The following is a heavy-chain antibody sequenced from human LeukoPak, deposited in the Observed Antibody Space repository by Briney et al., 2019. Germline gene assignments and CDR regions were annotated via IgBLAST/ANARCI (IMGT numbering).Heavy chain of an antibody. J-gene: IGHJ4*02. CDR2: ISAYNGKT. CDR1: GYTFTSYG. D-gene: IGHD6-13*01. V-gene: IGHV1-18*01. Sequence: ASVKVSCKASGYTFTSYGISWVRQAPGQGLEWMGWISAYNGKTNYAQKLQGRVTMTTDTSTSTAYMELRSLRSEDTAVYYCARDPLYSSSWDLLHWGEGPLDTVST. CDR3: ARDPLYSSSWDLLH.